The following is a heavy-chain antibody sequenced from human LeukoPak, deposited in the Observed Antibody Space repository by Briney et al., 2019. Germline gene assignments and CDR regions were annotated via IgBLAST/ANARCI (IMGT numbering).Heavy chain of an antibody. CDR1: GFTFSSYS. J-gene: IGHJ3*02. D-gene: IGHD3-22*01. V-gene: IGHV3-48*02. CDR2: ISSSNSTI. Sequence: GGSLTLSCAASGFTFSSYSMNWVRQAPGRGLEWGSYISSSNSTIYYADSVKGRFTISRDNAKNSLYLQMNSLRDEDTAVYYCAREFRKYYYDISPGGAFDIWGQGTMVTVSS. CDR3: AREFRKYYYDISPGGAFDI.